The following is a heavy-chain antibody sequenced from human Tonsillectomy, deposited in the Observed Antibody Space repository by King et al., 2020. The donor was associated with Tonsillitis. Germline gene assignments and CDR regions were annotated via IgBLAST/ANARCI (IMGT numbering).Heavy chain of an antibody. CDR1: GFTFSSYA. J-gene: IGHJ4*02. D-gene: IGHD1-26*01. Sequence: VQLVESGGALVQPGGSLRLSCASSGFTFSSYAMNWVRQAPGKGLEWVSAISGSGDNTYYAASVKGRFTISRDNSRKTLYLQMNSLRAEDTAVYYCAKDKWELLQGFDYWGQGTLVTVSS. CDR3: AKDKWELLQGFDY. V-gene: IGHV3-23*04. CDR2: ISGSGDNT.